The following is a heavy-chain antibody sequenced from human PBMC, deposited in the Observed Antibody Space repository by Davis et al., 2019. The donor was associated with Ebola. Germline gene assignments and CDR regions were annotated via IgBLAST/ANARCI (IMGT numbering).Heavy chain of an antibody. V-gene: IGHV1-3*01. CDR2: INPGNGNT. CDR1: GYTFTSYA. J-gene: IGHJ3*01. D-gene: IGHD1-26*01. Sequence: AASVKVSCKASGYTFTSYAIHWVRQAPGQRLEWMGWINPGNGNTKYSQKFQGRVTITRDTSASTAYMELSSLRSDDSAVYYCAAGGSRGGFDVWGQGTMVTVS. CDR3: AAGGSRGGFDV.